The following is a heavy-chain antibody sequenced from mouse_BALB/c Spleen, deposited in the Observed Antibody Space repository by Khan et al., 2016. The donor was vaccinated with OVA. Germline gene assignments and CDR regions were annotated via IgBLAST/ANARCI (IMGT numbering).Heavy chain of an antibody. J-gene: IGHJ3*01. D-gene: IGHD2-2*01. CDR2: IDPFSGGT. Sequence: EVQLQQSGPELMKPGASVKISCKASGYSFTSYYIHWVMQSHGRSLEWIGYIDPFSGGTTYNQKFKGKATLTEDKSSSTAYIHLSSLTSEDSAVSYCTIHGYVAWFTYWGQGTLVTVSA. CDR1: GYSFTSYY. V-gene: IGHV1S135*01. CDR3: TIHGYVAWFTY.